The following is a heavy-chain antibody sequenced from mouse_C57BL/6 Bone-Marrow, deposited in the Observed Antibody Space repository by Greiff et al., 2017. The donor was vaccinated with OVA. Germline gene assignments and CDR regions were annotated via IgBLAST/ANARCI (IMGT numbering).Heavy chain of an antibody. V-gene: IGHV1-50*01. CDR1: GYTFTSYW. J-gene: IGHJ2*01. CDR3: AIYYAYGDYVDY. Sequence: QVQLQQPGAELVKPGASVKLSCKASGYTFTSYWMQWVKQRPGQGLEWIGEIDPSDSYTNYNQKFKGKATLTVDTSSSTAYMQLSSLTSEDSAVYYGAIYYAYGDYVDYWGQGTTLTVSS. CDR2: IDPSDSYT. D-gene: IGHD2-1*01.